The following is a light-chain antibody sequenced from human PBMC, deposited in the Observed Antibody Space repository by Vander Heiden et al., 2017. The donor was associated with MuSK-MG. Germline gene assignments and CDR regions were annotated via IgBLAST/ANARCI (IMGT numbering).Light chain of an antibody. J-gene: IGKJ3*01. CDR1: QSISSY. CDR3: QQSDSTPRFT. Sequence: DIQMTQSPSSLSASVGSRVTITCRASQSISSYLNWYQQKPGKAPKLLIYAASSLQSGVPSRFSGSGSGTDFTLTISSRQPEDFATYYCQQSDSTPRFTFGHGTKVDIK. V-gene: IGKV1-39*01. CDR2: AAS.